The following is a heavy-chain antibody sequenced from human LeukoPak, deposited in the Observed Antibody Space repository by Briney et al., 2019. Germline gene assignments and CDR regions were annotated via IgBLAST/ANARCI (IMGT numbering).Heavy chain of an antibody. J-gene: IGHJ4*02. CDR2: YSGSGGTT. CDR1: GFNFSSYA. D-gene: IGHD6-13*01. V-gene: IGHV3-23*01. Sequence: GGSLRLSCAASGFNFSSYAVSWVRQAPGKGLEWVSTYSGSGGTTHYADSVMGRFTISRDNSKNTVYLQMSSLRAEDTAVYYCATGGYSSSWRNYFDYWGQGTLGTVSA. CDR3: ATGGYSSSWRNYFDY.